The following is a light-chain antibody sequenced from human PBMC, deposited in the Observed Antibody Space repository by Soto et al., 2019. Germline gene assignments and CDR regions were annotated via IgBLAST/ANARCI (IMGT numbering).Light chain of an antibody. Sequence: EIVLKQSAGTVSLSPGDRATLSCRASQSLSSSYVAWYQQQPGQSPRLLIYGASNRATGIPDRFSGSGSGTDFTLTISRLEPEDFAVYYCQQYGSSGTFGQGTKV. CDR3: QQYGSSGT. J-gene: IGKJ1*01. CDR2: GAS. V-gene: IGKV3-20*01. CDR1: QSLSSSY.